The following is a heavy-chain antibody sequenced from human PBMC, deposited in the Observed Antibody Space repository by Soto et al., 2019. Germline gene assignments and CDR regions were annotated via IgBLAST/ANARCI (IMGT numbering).Heavy chain of an antibody. D-gene: IGHD3-16*01. V-gene: IGHV3-48*02. CDR3: ARDTSHGVTIGGLDS. Sequence: PGGSLRLSCAASGFSFINYNMNCVRHAPWKGLEWVSHITDGLTKHYADFVQGRFTISRDNAKNSLYLEMTDLRDEDTAVYYCARDTSHGVTIGGLDSWGQGTLVTVSS. J-gene: IGHJ4*02. CDR2: ITDGLTK. CDR1: GFSFINYN.